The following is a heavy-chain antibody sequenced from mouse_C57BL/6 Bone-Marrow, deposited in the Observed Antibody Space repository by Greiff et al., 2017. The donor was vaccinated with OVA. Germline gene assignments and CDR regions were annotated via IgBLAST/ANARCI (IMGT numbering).Heavy chain of an antibody. Sequence: SGPELVKPGASVKIPCKASGYTFTDYNMDWVKQSHGKSLEWIGDINPNNGGTIYNQKFKGKATLTVDKSSSTAYMELRSLTSEDTAVYYCARWGSSYVRYFDVWGTGTTVTVSS. CDR2: INPNNGGT. D-gene: IGHD1-1*01. CDR1: GYTFTDYN. J-gene: IGHJ1*03. CDR3: ARWGSSYVRYFDV. V-gene: IGHV1-18*01.